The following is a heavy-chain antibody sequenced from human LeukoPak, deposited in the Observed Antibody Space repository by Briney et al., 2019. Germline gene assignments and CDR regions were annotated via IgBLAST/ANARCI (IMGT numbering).Heavy chain of an antibody. Sequence: PGGSLRLSCAASGFTFSSYAMSWVRQAPGKGLEWVSAISGSGVSTSYADSVKGRFTISRDNSKNTLYLQMNSLRAEDTAVYYCAKDGGYYYYYYMDVWGKGTTVTVSS. CDR2: ISGSGVST. V-gene: IGHV3-23*01. D-gene: IGHD3-16*01. CDR3: AKDGGYYYYYYMDV. CDR1: GFTFSSYA. J-gene: IGHJ6*03.